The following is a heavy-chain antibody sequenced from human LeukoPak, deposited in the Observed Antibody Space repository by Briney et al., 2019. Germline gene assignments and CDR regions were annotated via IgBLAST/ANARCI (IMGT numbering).Heavy chain of an antibody. CDR1: GGSFSGYY. J-gene: IGHJ5*02. Sequence: SETLSLTCAVYGGSFSGYYWSWIRQPPGKGLEWIGEINHSGSTNYNPPLKSRVTISVDTSKNQFSLKLSSVTAADTAVYYCARVRNLRNWFDPWGQGTLVTVSS. CDR2: INHSGST. CDR3: ARVRNLRNWFDP. V-gene: IGHV4-34*01.